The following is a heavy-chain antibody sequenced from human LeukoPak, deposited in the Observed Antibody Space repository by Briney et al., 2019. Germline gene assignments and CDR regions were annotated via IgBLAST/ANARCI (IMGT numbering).Heavy chain of an antibody. J-gene: IGHJ4*02. CDR2: IYTTEKT. CDR3: ARDRGDGYDYFWDY. V-gene: IGHV4-61*02. CDR1: GGSISSGSYY. Sequence: SETLSLTCSVSGGSISSGSYYWSWIRQPAGKGLEWIGRIYTTEKTNYNPSLKSRVTISLDTSKNQFSLKLSSVTAADTAVYYCARDRGDGYDYFWDYWGQGTLVTVSS. D-gene: IGHD5-12*01.